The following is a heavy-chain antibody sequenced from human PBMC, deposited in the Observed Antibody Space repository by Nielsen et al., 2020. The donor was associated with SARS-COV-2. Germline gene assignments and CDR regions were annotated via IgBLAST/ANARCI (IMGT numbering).Heavy chain of an antibody. J-gene: IGHJ4*02. D-gene: IGHD5-24*01. CDR2: ISSSGSTI. CDR1: GFTFSSYE. V-gene: IGHV3-48*03. Sequence: GESLKISCAASGFTFSSYEMNWVRQAPGKGLEWVSYISSSGSTIYYADSVKGRFTISRDNAKNSLYLQMNSLRAEDTAVYYCARTSGGDGYNHGFDYWGQGTLVTVSS. CDR3: ARTSGGDGYNHGFDY.